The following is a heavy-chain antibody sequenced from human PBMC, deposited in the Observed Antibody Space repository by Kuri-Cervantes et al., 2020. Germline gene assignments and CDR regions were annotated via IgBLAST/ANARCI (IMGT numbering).Heavy chain of an antibody. D-gene: IGHD1-1*01. CDR1: GDSIRSGAYY. V-gene: IGHV4-31*03. Sequence: SETLSLTFSVSGDSIRSGAYYWSWIRQHPEKGLEWLGYIYYTGSTHYNPSFKSRLIISIDTSKNQFSLKLSSVTVADTAVYYCARETGWFDPWGQGTLVTVSS. CDR3: ARETGWFDP. J-gene: IGHJ5*02. CDR2: IYYTGST.